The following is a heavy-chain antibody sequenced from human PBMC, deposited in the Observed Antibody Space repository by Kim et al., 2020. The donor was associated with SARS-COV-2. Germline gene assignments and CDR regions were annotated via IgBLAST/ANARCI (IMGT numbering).Heavy chain of an antibody. CDR1: GFTFSSYW. J-gene: IGHJ4*02. CDR2: LNSDGSST. D-gene: IGHD3-10*01. V-gene: IGHV3-74*01. Sequence: GGSLRLSCAASGFTFSSYWLHWVRQAPGKGLVWVSRLNSDGSSTAYADSVKGRFTVSRDNAKNTVYLQMNSLRAEDTAYYYCARGSFTGSYYTFYYWGQG. CDR3: ARGSFTGSYYTFYY.